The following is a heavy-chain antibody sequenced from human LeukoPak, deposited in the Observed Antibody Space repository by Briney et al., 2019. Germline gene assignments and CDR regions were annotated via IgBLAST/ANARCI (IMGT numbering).Heavy chain of an antibody. D-gene: IGHD2-21*01. CDR3: ARSLHVVVIATDYYYYMDV. CDR1: GGTFSSYT. V-gene: IGHV1-69*02. J-gene: IGHJ6*03. Sequence: SVKVSCKASGGTFSSYTISWVRQAPGQGLEWMGRIIPILGIANYAQKFQGRVKITADKSTSTAYMELSSMRSEDTAVYYCARSLHVVVIATDYYYYMDVWGKGTTVTVSS. CDR2: IIPILGIA.